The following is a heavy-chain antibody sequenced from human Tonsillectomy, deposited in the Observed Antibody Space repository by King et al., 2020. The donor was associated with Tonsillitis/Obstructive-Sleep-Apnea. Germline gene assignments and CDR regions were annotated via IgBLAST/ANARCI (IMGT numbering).Heavy chain of an antibody. CDR1: GFTFSSYS. J-gene: IGHJ3*02. CDR3: ARDGPDYCSSTSCPLDAFDI. D-gene: IGHD2-2*01. CDR2: ISSSSSTI. V-gene: IGHV3-48*02. Sequence: VQLVESGGGLVQPGGSLRLSCAASGFTFSSYSMNWVRQAPGKGLEWVSYISSSSSTIYYADSVKGRFTISRDNAKNSLYLQMNSLRDGDTAVYYCARDGPDYCSSTSCPLDAFDIWGQGTMVTVSS.